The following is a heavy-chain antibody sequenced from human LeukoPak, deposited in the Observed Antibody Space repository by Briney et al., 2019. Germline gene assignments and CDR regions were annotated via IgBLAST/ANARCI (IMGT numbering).Heavy chain of an antibody. V-gene: IGHV3-7*01. J-gene: IGHJ6*03. CDR2: IKQDGSEK. D-gene: IGHD3-3*01. CDR3: VRATNLDYDFWSGYYLTHYYYYYMDV. CDR1: GFTFSSYW. Sequence: GGSLRLSCAASGFTFSSYWMSWDRQAPGKGLEWVANIKQDGSEKYYVDSVKGRFTISRDNAKNSLYLQMNSLRAEDTAVYYCVRATNLDYDFWSGYYLTHYYYYYMDVWGKGTTVTVSS.